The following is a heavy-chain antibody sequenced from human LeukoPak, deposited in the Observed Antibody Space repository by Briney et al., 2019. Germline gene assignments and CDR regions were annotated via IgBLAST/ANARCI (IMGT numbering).Heavy chain of an antibody. Sequence: GGSLRLSCAASGFTFSSYWMSWVRQAPGRGLEWVANIKQDGSEKYYVDSVKGRFTISRDNAKNSLYLQMNRLGAEDTAVYYCARGGIAVAGTRENYYYYYMDVWGKGTTVTVSS. J-gene: IGHJ6*03. CDR3: ARGGIAVAGTRENYYYYYMDV. CDR1: GFTFSSYW. V-gene: IGHV3-7*01. CDR2: IKQDGSEK. D-gene: IGHD6-19*01.